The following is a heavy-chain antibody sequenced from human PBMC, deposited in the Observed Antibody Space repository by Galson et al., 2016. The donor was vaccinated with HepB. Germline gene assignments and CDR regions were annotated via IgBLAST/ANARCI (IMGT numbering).Heavy chain of an antibody. CDR2: IYYSGTT. D-gene: IGHD3-16*02. CDR3: ARLYVGWGHYRFDS. J-gene: IGHJ4*02. V-gene: IGHV4-30-4*01. CDR1: GGSVYSHDYY. Sequence: TLSLTCSVSGGSVYSHDYYWNWIRQPPGKGLEWIGYIYYSGTTYYNPSLKSRIAMSIDTSKDQISLTMTSVTAAATAVYYCARLYVGWGHYRFDSWGQGSLLIVSS.